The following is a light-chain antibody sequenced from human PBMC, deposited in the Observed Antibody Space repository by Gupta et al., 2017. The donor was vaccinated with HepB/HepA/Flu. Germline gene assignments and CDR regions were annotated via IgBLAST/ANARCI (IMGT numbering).Light chain of an antibody. V-gene: IGLV1-51*02. CDR1: YTNIVLNY. Sequence: QSVLTQSPSVSAAPGQMVTIFCSGSYTNIVLNYVSWYQHPPGTAPKLLIYESNERPSGIPDRFSGSKSGTTATLGISGLQAGDEADYYCATWDSRLSGYVFGSGTKVTVL. CDR2: ESN. J-gene: IGLJ1*01. CDR3: ATWDSRLSGYV.